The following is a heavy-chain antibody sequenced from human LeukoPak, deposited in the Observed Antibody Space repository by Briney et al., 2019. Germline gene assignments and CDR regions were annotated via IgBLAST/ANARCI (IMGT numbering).Heavy chain of an antibody. Sequence: GGSLRLSCAASGFTFSSNGMHWVRPTPGKGLEWVSFIRYGGNDERYADSVKGRFTISRDNSKNTLYLQMNSLRAEDTAVYYCAKDRSESYFYFDFWGQGTLVTVSS. CDR2: IRYGGNDE. J-gene: IGHJ4*02. CDR1: GFTFSSNG. V-gene: IGHV3-30*02. D-gene: IGHD1-26*01. CDR3: AKDRSESYFYFDF.